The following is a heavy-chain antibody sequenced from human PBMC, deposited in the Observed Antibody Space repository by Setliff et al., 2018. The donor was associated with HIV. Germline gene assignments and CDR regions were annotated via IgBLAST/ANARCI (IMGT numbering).Heavy chain of an antibody. D-gene: IGHD5-12*01. CDR3: ARGATLLPGYSDRWEYFYMDV. Sequence: SCKASGGSISSYYWSWIRQPPGKGLEWIGYIYYSGSTNYNPSLKSRVTISVDTSKNQFSLRLNSVTAADTAVYYCARGATLLPGYSDRWEYFYMDVWGKGTTVTVSS. J-gene: IGHJ6*03. CDR2: IYYSGST. CDR1: GGSISSYY. V-gene: IGHV4-59*12.